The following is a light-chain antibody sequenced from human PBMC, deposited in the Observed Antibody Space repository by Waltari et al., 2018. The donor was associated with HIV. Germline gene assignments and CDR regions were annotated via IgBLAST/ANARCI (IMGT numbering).Light chain of an antibody. Sequence: QSALTQPPSASGSPGQSVTFSCPGTSRDVGASTFVSWYQQHPGQAPKLIIYGVNQRPSGVPDRFSGSKSGNTASLTVSGLQADDEADYYCSSYAGPNHLLFGGGTRLTVL. V-gene: IGLV2-8*01. CDR3: SSYAGPNHLL. J-gene: IGLJ2*01. CDR2: GVN. CDR1: SRDVGASTF.